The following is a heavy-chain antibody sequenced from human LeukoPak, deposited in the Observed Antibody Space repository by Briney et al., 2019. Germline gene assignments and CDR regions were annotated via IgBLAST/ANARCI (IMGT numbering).Heavy chain of an antibody. CDR3: AKEDRYYDYVWGSTDALDI. V-gene: IGHV3-23*01. D-gene: IGHD3-16*01. CDR2: ISGSGGST. CDR1: GFTFSSYA. Sequence: GGSLRLSCAASGFTFSSYAMSWVRQAPGKGLEWVSAISGSGGSTYYADSVKGRFTISRDNSKNTLYLQMNSLRAEDTAVYYCAKEDRYYDYVWGSTDALDIWGQGTMVTVSS. J-gene: IGHJ3*02.